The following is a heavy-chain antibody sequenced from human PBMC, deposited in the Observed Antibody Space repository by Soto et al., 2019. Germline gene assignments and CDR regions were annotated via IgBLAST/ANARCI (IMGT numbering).Heavy chain of an antibody. Sequence: QVQLQESGPGLVKPSQTLSLTCTVSGGSISSGGYYWSWIRQHPGKGLEWIGYIYYSGSTYYNPSLKSRGTRPVDTSKNQVSLKLSSGTAADTAVYYCAREPGYCSGGSCYSSLLVDYWGQGTLVTVSS. CDR2: IYYSGST. CDR3: AREPGYCSGGSCYSSLLVDY. D-gene: IGHD2-15*01. CDR1: GGSISSGGYY. J-gene: IGHJ4*02. V-gene: IGHV4-31*03.